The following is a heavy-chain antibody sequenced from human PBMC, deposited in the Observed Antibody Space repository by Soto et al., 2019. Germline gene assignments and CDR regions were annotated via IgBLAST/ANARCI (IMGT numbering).Heavy chain of an antibody. D-gene: IGHD4-17*01. CDR2: IYWDDDK. Sequence: QITLKESGPTLVRPAQTLTLTCGFSGFSLSSYGMGVAWIRQPPGKALEWLALIYWDDDKRYSPSLKDRLAISKDTSSNQVVLTITNIDPGDTATYFCAHAGDYDLLPFDHWGPGTLVTVSS. CDR1: GFSLSSYGMG. V-gene: IGHV2-5*02. CDR3: AHAGDYDLLPFDH. J-gene: IGHJ4*02.